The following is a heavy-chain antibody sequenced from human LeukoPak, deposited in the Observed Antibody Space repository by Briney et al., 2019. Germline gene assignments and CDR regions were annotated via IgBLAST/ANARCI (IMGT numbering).Heavy chain of an antibody. V-gene: IGHV4-39*01. CDR2: IYYSAST. Sequence: SETLSLSCTVSGGSISSSSYYWGWTRQPPGKGLEWIGSIYYSASTYSNPSLTSRATISVATSKNQFSMKVSFVTAADTAVYYCARHIRQRCSSTSCYRATRYYYYMDVWGKGTTVTISS. CDR1: GGSISSSSYY. J-gene: IGHJ6*03. D-gene: IGHD2-2*01. CDR3: ARHIRQRCSSTSCYRATRYYYYMDV.